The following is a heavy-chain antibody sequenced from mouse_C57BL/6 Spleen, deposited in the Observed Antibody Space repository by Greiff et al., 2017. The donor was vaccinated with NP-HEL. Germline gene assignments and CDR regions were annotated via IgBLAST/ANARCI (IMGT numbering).Heavy chain of an antibody. J-gene: IGHJ4*01. CDR2: IYPRSGNT. CDR3: ARSRTTVVAEMAMDY. CDR1: GYTFTSYG. V-gene: IGHV1-81*01. D-gene: IGHD1-1*01. Sequence: QVQLQQSGAELARPGASVKLSCKASGYTFTSYGISWVKQRTGQGLEWIGEIYPRSGNTYYNEKFKGKATLTADKSSSTAYMELRSLTSEDSAVYFCARSRTTVVAEMAMDYWGQGTSVTVSS.